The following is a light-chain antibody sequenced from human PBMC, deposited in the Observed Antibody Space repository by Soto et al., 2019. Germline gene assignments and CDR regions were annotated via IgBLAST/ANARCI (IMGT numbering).Light chain of an antibody. CDR2: SAS. CDR1: QGISSY. CDR3: QQYNNWPQIT. Sequence: DIQFTQSPSSLSASVVDRVTITCRVSQGISSYLNWYRQKPGKVPKLLIYSASNLQSGVPSRFSGSGSGTDFTLTISSLQSEDFAVYYCQQYNNWPQITFGQGTRLEIK. V-gene: IGKV1-27*01. J-gene: IGKJ5*01.